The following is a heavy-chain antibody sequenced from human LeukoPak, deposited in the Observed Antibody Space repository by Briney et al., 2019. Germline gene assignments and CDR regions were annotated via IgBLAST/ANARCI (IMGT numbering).Heavy chain of an antibody. CDR1: GFTFSTYE. CDR3: VRGGWLAY. V-gene: IGHV3-48*03. Sequence: PGGSLRLSCAASGFTFSTYEMSWVRQAPGKGLEWISYITNGGDTIYYADSVKGRFTISRDNAKDSLYLQMNSLRAEDTALYYCVRGGWLAYWGQGTLVSVSS. J-gene: IGHJ4*02. D-gene: IGHD6-19*01. CDR2: ITNGGDTI.